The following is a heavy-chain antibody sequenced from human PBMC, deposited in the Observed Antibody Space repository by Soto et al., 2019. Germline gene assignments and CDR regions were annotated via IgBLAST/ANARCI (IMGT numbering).Heavy chain of an antibody. D-gene: IGHD6-13*01. Sequence: PGGSLRLSCAASGFTFSSYSMNWVRQAPGKGLEWVSYISSSSSTIYYADSVKGRFTISRDNAKNSLYLQMNSLRDEDTAVYYCARDRSGTDYYYYGMDVWGQGTTVTVSS. V-gene: IGHV3-48*02. CDR1: GFTFSSYS. CDR3: ARDRSGTDYYYYGMDV. J-gene: IGHJ6*02. CDR2: ISSSSSTI.